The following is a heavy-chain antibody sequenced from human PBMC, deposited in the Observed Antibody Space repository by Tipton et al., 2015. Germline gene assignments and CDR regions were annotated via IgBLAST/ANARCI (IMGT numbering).Heavy chain of an antibody. Sequence: SLRLSCAASGFTFSTYNMNWVRQAPGKGLVWVSRIASDGSTTDYADSVKGRFTVSRDNAKNTLYLQMNSLRVDDTAVYYCARFTYFDLWGRGTLVSVSS. CDR2: IASDGSTT. V-gene: IGHV3-74*01. CDR3: ARFTYFDL. J-gene: IGHJ2*01. CDR1: GFTFSTYN.